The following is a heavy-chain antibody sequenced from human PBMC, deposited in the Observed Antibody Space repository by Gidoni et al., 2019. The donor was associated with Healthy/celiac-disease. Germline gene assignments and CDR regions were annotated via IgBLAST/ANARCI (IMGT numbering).Heavy chain of an antibody. Sequence: EVQLVESGGGLVKPGGSLRLSCAASGFTFSNAWMSWVRQAPGKGLEWVGRIKSKTDGGTTDYAAPVKGRFTISRDDSKNTLYLQMNSLKTEDTAVYYCTTPSPYYDFWSGYYTLYYYYYGMDVWGQGTTVTVSS. D-gene: IGHD3-3*01. J-gene: IGHJ6*02. CDR3: TTPSPYYDFWSGYYTLYYYYYGMDV. V-gene: IGHV3-15*01. CDR1: GFTFSNAW. CDR2: IKSKTDGGTT.